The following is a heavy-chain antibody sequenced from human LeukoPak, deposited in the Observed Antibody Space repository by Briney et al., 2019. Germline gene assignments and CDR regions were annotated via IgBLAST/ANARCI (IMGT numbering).Heavy chain of an antibody. J-gene: IGHJ6*03. CDR1: GFTFSSYW. Sequence: GGSLRLSCAASGFTFSSYWMSWVRQVPGKGPVWVARINSDEINTSYADSVKGRFTISRDNAKNTLYLQMNSLRAEDTAVYYCARAAYSSRWPNYYFYYYIDVRGKRNTVTVS. D-gene: IGHD6-13*01. CDR2: INSDEINT. CDR3: ARAAYSSRWPNYYFYYYIDV. V-gene: IGHV3-74*01.